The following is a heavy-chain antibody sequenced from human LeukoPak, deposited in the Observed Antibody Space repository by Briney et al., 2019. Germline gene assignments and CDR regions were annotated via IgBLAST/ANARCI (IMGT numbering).Heavy chain of an antibody. J-gene: IGHJ3*02. V-gene: IGHV4-39*01. CDR2: IYYSGST. Sequence: SETLSLTCTVSGGSISSSSYYWGWIRQPPGKGLEWIGSIYYSGSTYYNPSLKSRVTISVDTSRNQFSLKLSSVTAADTAVYYCARPYSSSSLDAFDIWGQGTMVTVSS. CDR3: ARPYSSSSLDAFDI. D-gene: IGHD6-6*01. CDR1: GGSISSSSYY.